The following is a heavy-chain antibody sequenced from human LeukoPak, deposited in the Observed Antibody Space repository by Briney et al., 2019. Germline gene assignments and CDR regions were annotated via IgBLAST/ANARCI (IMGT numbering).Heavy chain of an antibody. CDR1: GFTFSSYA. CDR3: AKQWSIVGATPDYFDY. Sequence: GGSLRLSCAASGFTFSSYAMSWARQAPGKGLEWVSAISGSGGSTYYADSVKGRFTISRDNSKNTLYLQMNSLRAEDTAVYYCAKQWSIVGATPDYFDYWGRGTLVTVSS. J-gene: IGHJ4*02. CDR2: ISGSGGST. D-gene: IGHD1-26*01. V-gene: IGHV3-23*01.